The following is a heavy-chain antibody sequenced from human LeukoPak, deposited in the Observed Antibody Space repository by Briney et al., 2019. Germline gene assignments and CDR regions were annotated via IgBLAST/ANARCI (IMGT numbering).Heavy chain of an antibody. CDR1: GFTFSSYA. CDR3: AKGDTYGDYAPFDY. V-gene: IGHV3-23*01. J-gene: IGHJ4*02. CDR2: ISGSGGST. Sequence: GGSLRLSCAASGFTFSSYAMSWVRQAPGKGLEWVSAISGSGGSTYYADPVKGRFTISRDNSKNTLYLQMNSLRAEDTAVYYCAKGDTYGDYAPFDYWGQGTLVTVSS. D-gene: IGHD4-17*01.